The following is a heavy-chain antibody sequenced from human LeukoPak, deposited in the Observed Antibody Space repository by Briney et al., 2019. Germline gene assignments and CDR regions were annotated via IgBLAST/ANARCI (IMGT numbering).Heavy chain of an antibody. J-gene: IGHJ4*02. V-gene: IGHV1-18*01. CDR3: ARQGLGSSWYYFDY. CDR1: GYTFTSYG. CDR2: ISAYNGNT. Sequence: ASVKVSCKASGYTFTSYGISWVRQAPGQGLEWMGWISAYNGNTNYAQKLQGRVTVTTDTSTSTAYMELRSLRSDDTAVYYCARQGLGSSWYYFDYWGQGTLVTVSS. D-gene: IGHD6-13*01.